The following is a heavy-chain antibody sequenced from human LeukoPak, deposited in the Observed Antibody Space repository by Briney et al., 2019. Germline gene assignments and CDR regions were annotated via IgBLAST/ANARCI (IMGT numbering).Heavy chain of an antibody. Sequence: GGSLRLSCVASGFTFSTYEMNWVRQAPGKGLEWVSYVSSSGGTILYADPVKGRFTISRDNAKNSLYLQMNSLRAEDTAVYYCARGRVTGDYVRDFDYWGQGTLVTVSS. V-gene: IGHV3-48*03. CDR1: GFTFSTYE. J-gene: IGHJ4*02. CDR3: ARGRVTGDYVRDFDY. CDR2: VSSSGGTI. D-gene: IGHD4-17*01.